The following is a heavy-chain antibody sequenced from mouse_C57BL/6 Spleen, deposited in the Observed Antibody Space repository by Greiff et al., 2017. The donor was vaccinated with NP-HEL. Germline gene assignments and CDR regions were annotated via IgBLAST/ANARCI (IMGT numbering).Heavy chain of an antibody. CDR1: GFTFSSYA. J-gene: IGHJ1*03. CDR3: TRGDDYDDGWYFDV. Sequence: EVMLVESGEGLVKPGGSLKLSCAASGFTFSSYAMSWVRQTPEKRLEWVAYISSGGDYIYYADTVKGRFTISRDNARNTLYLQMSSLKSEDTAMYYCTRGDDYDDGWYFDVWGTGTTVTVSS. V-gene: IGHV5-9-1*02. D-gene: IGHD2-4*01. CDR2: ISSGGDYI.